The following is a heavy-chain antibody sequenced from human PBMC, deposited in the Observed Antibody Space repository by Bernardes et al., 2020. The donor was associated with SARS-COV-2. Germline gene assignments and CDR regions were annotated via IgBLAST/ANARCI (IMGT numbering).Heavy chain of an antibody. CDR2: INPSGGST. CDR1: GYTFTSYH. CDR3: ARAGSSWWFDP. Sequence: ASVKASCKASGYTFTSYHMHWVRQAPGQGLEWMGIINPSGGSTSYAQKFQGRVTMTRDTSTSTVYMELSSLRSEDTAVYYCARAGSSWWFDPWGQGTLVTVSS. V-gene: IGHV1-46*03. J-gene: IGHJ5*02.